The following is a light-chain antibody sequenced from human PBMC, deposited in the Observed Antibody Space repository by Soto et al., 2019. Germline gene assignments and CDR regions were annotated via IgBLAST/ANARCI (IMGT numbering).Light chain of an antibody. Sequence: IQMTQFPSSLSASIGDRVTITCRASQGVGSSLAWYQQKPGKAPKSLIYGASSLQSRVPSRFSGSGSGTDFTLTISSLQPEDFATYYCQQYETYPTFGGGTKVEIK. CDR3: QQYETYPT. V-gene: IGKV1D-16*01. J-gene: IGKJ4*01. CDR1: QGVGSS. CDR2: GAS.